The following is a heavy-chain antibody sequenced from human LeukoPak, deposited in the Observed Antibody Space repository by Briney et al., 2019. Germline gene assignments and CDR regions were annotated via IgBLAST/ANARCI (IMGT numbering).Heavy chain of an antibody. Sequence: ASLKVSCKASGYTFTSYGINWVRQAPGQGLEWMGRISTDSGDADIAQRFQGRVTMTRDTPISTAYMELSRLTSDDSAVYYCAGLGSTVKGRIDPWGQGTSLTVSS. D-gene: IGHD5/OR15-5a*01. CDR3: AGLGSTVKGRIDP. CDR1: GYTFTSYG. J-gene: IGHJ5*02. CDR2: ISTDSGDA. V-gene: IGHV1-2*02.